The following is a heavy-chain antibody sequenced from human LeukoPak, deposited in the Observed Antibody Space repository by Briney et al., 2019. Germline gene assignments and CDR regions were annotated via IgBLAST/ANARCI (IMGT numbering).Heavy chain of an antibody. Sequence: GGSLRLSCAASGFTVSRNYMSWVRQAPGKGLEWVSVIYSGGRTYYADSVKGRFTISRDNSKNTLYLQMNSLRAEDTAVYYCAKDLAPLLWFGELLDYWGQGTLVTVSS. V-gene: IGHV3-66*01. CDR2: IYSGGRT. D-gene: IGHD3-10*01. CDR1: GFTVSRNY. J-gene: IGHJ4*02. CDR3: AKDLAPLLWFGELLDY.